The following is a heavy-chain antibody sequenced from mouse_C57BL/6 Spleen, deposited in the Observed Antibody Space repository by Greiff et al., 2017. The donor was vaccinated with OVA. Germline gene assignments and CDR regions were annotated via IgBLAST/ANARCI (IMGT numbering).Heavy chain of an antibody. V-gene: IGHV1-53*01. CDR2: INPSNGGT. CDR1: GYTFTSYW. CDR3: ARALDSSGYDYAMDY. Sequence: QVQLQQPGTELVKPGASVKLSCKASGYTFTSYWMHWVKQRPGQGLEWIGNINPSNGGTNYNEKFKSKATLTVDTSSSTAYMQLSSLTSEDSAVYYCARALDSSGYDYAMDYWGQGTSVTVSS. J-gene: IGHJ4*01. D-gene: IGHD3-2*02.